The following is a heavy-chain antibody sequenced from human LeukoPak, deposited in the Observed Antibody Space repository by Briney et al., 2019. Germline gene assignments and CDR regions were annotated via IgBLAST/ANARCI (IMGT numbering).Heavy chain of an antibody. Sequence: ASVKVSCKASGFTFTGYYMHWVRQAPGQGLEWMGWINPNSGGTNYAQKFQGRVTMTRDMSTSTVYMELSSLRSEDTAVYYCARGTFYDRPKFMDVRGKGTAVIVSS. CDR1: GFTFTGYY. V-gene: IGHV1-2*02. CDR3: ARGTFYDRPKFMDV. CDR2: INPNSGGT. J-gene: IGHJ6*04. D-gene: IGHD3-22*01.